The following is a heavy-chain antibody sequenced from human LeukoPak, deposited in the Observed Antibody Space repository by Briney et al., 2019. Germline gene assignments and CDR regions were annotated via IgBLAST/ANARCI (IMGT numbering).Heavy chain of an antibody. CDR1: GGSISSGGYY. Sequence: PSETLSLPCTVSGGSISSGGYYWSWIRQPPGKGLEWIGYIYHSGSTYYNPSLKSRVTISVDRSKNQFSLKLSSVTAADTAVYYCARTWIQLWFSLDYWGQGTLVTVSS. V-gene: IGHV4-30-2*01. CDR2: IYHSGST. CDR3: ARTWIQLWFSLDY. D-gene: IGHD5-18*01. J-gene: IGHJ4*02.